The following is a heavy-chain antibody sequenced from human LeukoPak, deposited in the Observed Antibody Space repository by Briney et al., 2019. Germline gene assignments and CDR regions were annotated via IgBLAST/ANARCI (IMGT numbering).Heavy chain of an antibody. CDR1: GFTFSSYS. D-gene: IGHD1-26*01. Sequence: GGSLRLSCAASGFTFSSYSMNWVRQAPGKGLEWVSYISSSSSTIYYADSVKGRFTISRDNAKNSLYLQMNSLRAEDTAVYYCACGTGSYYCQHWGQGTLVTVSS. CDR2: ISSSSSTI. CDR3: ACGTGSYYCQH. V-gene: IGHV3-48*04. J-gene: IGHJ1*01.